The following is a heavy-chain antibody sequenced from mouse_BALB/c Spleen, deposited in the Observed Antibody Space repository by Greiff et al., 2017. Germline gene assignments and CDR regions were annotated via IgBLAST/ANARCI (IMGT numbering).Heavy chain of an antibody. V-gene: IGHV3-6*02. J-gene: IGHJ2*01. CDR2: ISYDGSN. D-gene: IGHD2-4*01. Sequence: EVKLMESGPGLVKPSQSLSLTCSVTGYSINSGYYWNWIRQFPGNKLEWMGYISYDGSNNYNPSLKNRISITRDTSKNQFFLKLNSVTTEDTATYYCASRDYDLDYWGQGTTRTVSS. CDR3: ASRDYDLDY. CDR1: GYSINSGYY.